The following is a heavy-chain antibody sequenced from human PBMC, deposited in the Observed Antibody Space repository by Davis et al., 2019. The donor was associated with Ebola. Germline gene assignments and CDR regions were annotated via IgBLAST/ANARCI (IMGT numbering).Heavy chain of an antibody. CDR3: ARCKSSGWSTPPDF. D-gene: IGHD6-19*01. CDR1: GFTFSNYA. J-gene: IGHJ4*02. Sequence: GESLKISCAASGFTFSNYAMNWVRQAPGKGLEWVSFISGSGDTTYYADSVKGRFTISRDNSKNTLFLQMNNLRAEDTAVYYCARCKSSGWSTPPDFWGQGTLVSVSS. V-gene: IGHV3-23*01. CDR2: ISGSGDTT.